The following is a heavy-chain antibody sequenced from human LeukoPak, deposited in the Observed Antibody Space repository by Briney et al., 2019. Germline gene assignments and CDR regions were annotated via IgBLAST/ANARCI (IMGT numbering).Heavy chain of an antibody. CDR1: GYTFTGYY. V-gene: IGHV1-2*04. Sequence: ASVKVSCKASGYTFTGYYMHWVRQAPGQGLEWMGWINPNSGGTNYAQKFQGWVTMTRDTSISTAYMELSRLRSDDTAVYYCARDQVEMATKGAFDIWGQGTMVTVSS. D-gene: IGHD5-24*01. J-gene: IGHJ3*02. CDR2: INPNSGGT. CDR3: ARDQVEMATKGAFDI.